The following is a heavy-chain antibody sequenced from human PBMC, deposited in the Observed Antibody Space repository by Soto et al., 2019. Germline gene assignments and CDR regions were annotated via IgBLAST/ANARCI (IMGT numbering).Heavy chain of an antibody. V-gene: IGHV4-4*02. J-gene: IGHJ6*02. CDR3: ARVPPGDSYGFYYYGMDV. D-gene: IGHD5-18*01. CDR2: IYHSGST. CDR1: GGSISSSNW. Sequence: SETLSLTCAVSGGSISSSNWWSWVRQPPGKGPEWIGEIYHSGSTNYNPSLKSRVTISVDKSKNQFSLKLSSVTAADTAVYYCARVPPGDSYGFYYYGMDVWGQGTTVTVSS.